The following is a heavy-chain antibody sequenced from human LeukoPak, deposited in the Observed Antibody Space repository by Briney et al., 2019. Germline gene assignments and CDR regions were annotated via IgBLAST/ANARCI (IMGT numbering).Heavy chain of an antibody. CDR1: GSSFTSNNYY. CDR3: APGGYIGYGHAFDI. J-gene: IGHJ3*02. CDR2: IYYSGST. D-gene: IGHD5-12*01. Sequence: PSETLSLTCTVSGSSFTSNNYYWGWIRQPPGKGLEWIGSIYYSGSTYYNPSLKSRVTISVDTSKNQLSLKLNSVTAADTAVYYCAPGGYIGYGHAFDIWGQGTMVTVSS. V-gene: IGHV4-39*07.